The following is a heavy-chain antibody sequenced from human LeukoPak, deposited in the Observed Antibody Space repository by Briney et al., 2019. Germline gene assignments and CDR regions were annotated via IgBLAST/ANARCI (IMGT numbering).Heavy chain of an antibody. CDR3: ARHAPVEPPARAFDF. V-gene: IGHV4-34*01. Sequence: PSETLPLTCAVYGGSFSQYYWSWMRQPPGKGLEWIGEINYSGGNNYNPSLKSRLTISVDTSKNQFSLRLSSVTAADTAIYYCARHAPVEPPARAFDFWGHGNLVVV. D-gene: IGHD2-2*01. J-gene: IGHJ4*01. CDR1: GGSFSQYY. CDR2: INYSGGN.